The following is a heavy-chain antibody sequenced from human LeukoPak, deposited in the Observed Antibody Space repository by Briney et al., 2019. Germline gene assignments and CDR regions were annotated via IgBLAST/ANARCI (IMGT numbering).Heavy chain of an antibody. CDR3: AKVIVVVPAAIRGQNWFDP. CDR1: GFTFSSYA. D-gene: IGHD2-2*02. J-gene: IGHJ5*02. V-gene: IGHV3-23*01. Sequence: GGSLRLSCAASGFTFSSYAMSWVRQAPGKGLEWVSAISGSGGSTYYADSVKGRFTISRDNSKNTLYLQMNSLRAEDTAVYYCAKVIVVVPAAIRGQNWFDPWGQGTLVTVSS. CDR2: ISGSGGST.